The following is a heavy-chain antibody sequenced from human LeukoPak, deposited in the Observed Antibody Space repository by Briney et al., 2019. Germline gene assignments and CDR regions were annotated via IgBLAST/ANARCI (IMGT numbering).Heavy chain of an antibody. V-gene: IGHV4-59*08. CDR2: IYYSGST. CDR3: ARLSPEGYYFDY. Sequence: SETLSLTCTVSGGSISSYYWSWIRQPPGKGLEWIGYIYYSGSTNYNPSLKSRVTISVDTSKNQSSLKLSSVTAADTAVYYCARLSPEGYYFDYWGQGTLVTVSS. J-gene: IGHJ4*02. CDR1: GGSISSYY.